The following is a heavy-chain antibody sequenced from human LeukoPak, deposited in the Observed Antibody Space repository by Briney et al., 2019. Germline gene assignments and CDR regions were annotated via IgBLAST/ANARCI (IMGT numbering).Heavy chain of an antibody. D-gene: IGHD3-3*01. CDR2: ISWNSGSI. CDR1: GFTFDDYA. V-gene: IGHV3-9*01. J-gene: IGHJ6*04. Sequence: LPGRSLRLSCAASGFTFDDYAMHWVRQAPGKGVEGVSGISWNSGSIVYADSVKGRFTISRDNAKNSLYLQMNSLRAEDTALYYCARGGTLGIFGVVLRMDVWGKGTTVTVSS. CDR3: ARGGTLGIFGVVLRMDV.